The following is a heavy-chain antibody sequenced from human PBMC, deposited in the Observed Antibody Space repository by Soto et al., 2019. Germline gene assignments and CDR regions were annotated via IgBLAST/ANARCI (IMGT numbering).Heavy chain of an antibody. CDR1: GGSISSGGYY. CDR3: AIDRGYFSSISCTSTGCFDP. CDR2: IYYSGST. Sequence: VQLQESGPGLVKPSQTLSLTCTVSGGSISSGGYYWSWIRQHPGKGLEWIGYIYYSGSTYYNPSLKIRVTISVDTSKNQFSLEMSSVTAADTAVYYCAIDRGYFSSISCTSTGCFDPWGQGTLVTVSS. J-gene: IGHJ5*02. V-gene: IGHV4-31*03. D-gene: IGHD2-2*01.